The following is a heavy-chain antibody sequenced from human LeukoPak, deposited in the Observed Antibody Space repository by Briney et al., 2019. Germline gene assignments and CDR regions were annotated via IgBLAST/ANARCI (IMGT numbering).Heavy chain of an antibody. Sequence: GGSLRLSCAASGFTFSSYEMNWVRQAPGKGLEWVSYISSSGSTIYYADSVKGRFTISRDNVKNSLYLQMNSLRPEDTAVYYCAELGITMIGGVWGKGTTVTISS. CDR2: ISSSGSTI. CDR3: AELGITMIGGV. J-gene: IGHJ6*04. V-gene: IGHV3-48*03. D-gene: IGHD3-10*02. CDR1: GFTFSSYE.